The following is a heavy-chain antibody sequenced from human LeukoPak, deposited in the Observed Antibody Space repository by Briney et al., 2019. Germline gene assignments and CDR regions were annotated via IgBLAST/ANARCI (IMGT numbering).Heavy chain of an antibody. D-gene: IGHD3-16*01. Sequence: SQTLSLTCTVSGGSISGYYCSWIRQPPAHGLEWIGYVYYSGSTNYSPSLKSRVTISVDTSKNQFSLKLSSVTAADTAVYYCARVGVGATMDVWGQGTTVTVSS. CDR2: VYYSGST. CDR1: GGSISGYY. J-gene: IGHJ6*02. CDR3: ARVGVGATMDV. V-gene: IGHV4-59*01.